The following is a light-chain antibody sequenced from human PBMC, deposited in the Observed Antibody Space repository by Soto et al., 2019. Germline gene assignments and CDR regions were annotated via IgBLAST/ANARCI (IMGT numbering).Light chain of an antibody. CDR3: QQYGRSPLMYT. CDR1: QSITSNF. V-gene: IGKV3-20*01. CDR2: GAS. J-gene: IGKJ2*01. Sequence: EIVLTQSPGTLSLSPGERATLSCRASQSITSNFLAWYQQKPGQAPRLLIYGASTRAAGVPDRFSASGSGTDFTLTITRLEPEDLAVYYCQQYGRSPLMYTFGQGTKLGVK.